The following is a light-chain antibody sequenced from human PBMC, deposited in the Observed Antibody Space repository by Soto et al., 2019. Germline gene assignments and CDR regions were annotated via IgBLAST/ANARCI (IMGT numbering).Light chain of an antibody. CDR2: GVR. V-gene: IGLV2-14*01. J-gene: IGLJ1*01. CDR1: SHDIGAYDY. CDR3: ATFTTNRVYV. Sequence: QSAPTQPTPVSGTAAQSITISCTGNSHDIGAYDYVSWYQQHPGKAPRLLIYGVRNRPSVIPSRFSASKSGLTASLTISGLQAEDEADYYCATFTTNRVYVFGPGTKVTV.